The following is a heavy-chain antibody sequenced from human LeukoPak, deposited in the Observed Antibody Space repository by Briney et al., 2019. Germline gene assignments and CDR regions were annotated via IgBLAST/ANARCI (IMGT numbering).Heavy chain of an antibody. J-gene: IGHJ4*02. D-gene: IGHD6-6*01. V-gene: IGHV4-38-2*01. CDR3: ASRDLSSPFDY. CDR1: GYSISSGYY. CDR2: IYHSGST. Sequence: PSETLSLTCAVSGYSISSGYYWGWIRQPPGKGLEWIGSIYHSGSTYYNPPLKSRVTISVDTSKNQFSLKLSSVTAADTAVYYCASRDLSSPFDYWGQGTLVTVSS.